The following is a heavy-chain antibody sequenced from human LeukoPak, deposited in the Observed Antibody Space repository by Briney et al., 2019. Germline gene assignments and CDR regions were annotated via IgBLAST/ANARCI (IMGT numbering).Heavy chain of an antibody. J-gene: IGHJ3*01. V-gene: IGHV3-33*06. CDR3: AKGKVNHDGALDA. CDR2: IRHDGGQQ. CDR1: GFTFTNYA. Sequence: PGRSLRLSCAASGFTFTNYAMHWVRQAPGEGLEWVAVIRHDGGQQYYAGSVKGRFTISRDNSKKTLYLQMNSLRAEDTAVYYCAKGKVNHDGALDAWGQGTLVTVSS. D-gene: IGHD2-21*01.